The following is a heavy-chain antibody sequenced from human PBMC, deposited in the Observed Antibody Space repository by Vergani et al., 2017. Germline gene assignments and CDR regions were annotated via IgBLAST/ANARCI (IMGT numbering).Heavy chain of an antibody. CDR3: VRPGDDYRNMITYFLDY. Sequence: HLVQSGAEVKKPGSSVRVSCKASGDTFSSYALSWVRQAPGQGLEWMGGIIPMYGMSNYAQRFQGRVTITADESTTTVYMEINTLRSDDTAVYYCVRPGDDYRNMITYFLDYWGQGSLVSVSS. CDR1: GDTFSSYA. D-gene: IGHD3-16*01. CDR2: IIPMYGMS. V-gene: IGHV1-69*01. J-gene: IGHJ4*02.